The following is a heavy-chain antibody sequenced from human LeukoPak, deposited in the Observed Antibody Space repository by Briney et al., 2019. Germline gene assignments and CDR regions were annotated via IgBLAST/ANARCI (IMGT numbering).Heavy chain of an antibody. Sequence: GGSLRLSCAASGFTFSSYGMHWVRQAPGKGLEWVAVIWYDGSNKYYADSVKGRFTISRDNSKNTLYLQMNSLRAEDTAVYYCASPAVAGSDAFDIWGQGTMVTVSS. J-gene: IGHJ3*02. CDR2: IWYDGSNK. CDR1: GFTFSSYG. CDR3: ASPAVAGSDAFDI. V-gene: IGHV3-33*01. D-gene: IGHD6-19*01.